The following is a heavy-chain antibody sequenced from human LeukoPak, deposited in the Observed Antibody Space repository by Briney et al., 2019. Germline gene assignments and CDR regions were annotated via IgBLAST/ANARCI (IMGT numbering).Heavy chain of an antibody. Sequence: SETLSLTCAVYGESFSGYFWTWIRQPPGKGLEWIGEINHVGNTNYNPSLKSRVTISVDKSKNQFSLKLNSVTAADTAVYYCARGRHKGVIRGLILRPNHYTYMDVWGKGTTVTVSS. D-gene: IGHD3-10*01. CDR2: INHVGNT. CDR1: GESFSGYF. V-gene: IGHV4-34*01. J-gene: IGHJ6*03. CDR3: ARGRHKGVIRGLILRPNHYTYMDV.